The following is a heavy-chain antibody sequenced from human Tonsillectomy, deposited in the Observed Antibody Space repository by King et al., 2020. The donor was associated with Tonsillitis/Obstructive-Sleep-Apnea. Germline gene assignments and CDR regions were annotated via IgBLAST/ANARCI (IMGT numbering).Heavy chain of an antibody. CDR3: TTLLGYCSSTSCSGY. Sequence: VQLVESGGGLVKPWGFLRLSCAASGFTFSNAWMTWVLQAPGKGLEWGGRIKSKNHVGATDYAAPVKGRFTISRGDSKNTLYLQMNSLKTEDTAVYYCTTLLGYCSSTSCSGYWGQGTLVTVSS. CDR2: IKSKNHVGAT. CDR1: GFTFSNAW. D-gene: IGHD2-2*01. V-gene: IGHV3-15*01. J-gene: IGHJ4*02.